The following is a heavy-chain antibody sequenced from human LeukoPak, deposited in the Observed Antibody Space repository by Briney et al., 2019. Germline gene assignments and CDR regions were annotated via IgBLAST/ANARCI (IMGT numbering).Heavy chain of an antibody. CDR1: GFTFSSYS. D-gene: IGHD6-13*01. V-gene: IGHV3-48*01. CDR2: ISSSSSTI. J-gene: IGHJ4*02. Sequence: GGSLRLSCAASGFTFSSYSMNWVRQAPGKGLEWVSYISSSSSTIYYADSVKGRFTISRGNAKNSLYLQMNSLRAEDTAVYYCARAVAAGVDYWGQGTLVTVSS. CDR3: ARAVAAGVDY.